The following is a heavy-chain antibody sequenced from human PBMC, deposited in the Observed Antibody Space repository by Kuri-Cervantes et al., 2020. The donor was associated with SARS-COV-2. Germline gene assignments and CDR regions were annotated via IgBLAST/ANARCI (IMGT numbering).Heavy chain of an antibody. CDR2: FKSKTAGGTT. Sequence: GESLKISCTVSGGSISSSSYYWGWIRQPPGKGLEWVGRFKSKTAGGTTVYATPVQGRFTISRDDSRNTLYLQMNSLKTEDTAVYYCATGSTSGWYRRDFDFWGLGTLVTVSS. V-gene: IGHV3-15*01. D-gene: IGHD6-19*01. J-gene: IGHJ4*02. CDR3: ATGSTSGWYRRDFDF. CDR1: GGSISSSSYY.